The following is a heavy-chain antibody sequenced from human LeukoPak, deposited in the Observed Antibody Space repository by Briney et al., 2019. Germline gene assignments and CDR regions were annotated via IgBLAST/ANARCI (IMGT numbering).Heavy chain of an antibody. D-gene: IGHD3-10*01. CDR1: GGSISSYY. CDR3: ARTFSSGSGSYAPDY. V-gene: IGHV4-4*07. CDR2: IYTSGST. Sequence: SETLSLTCTVSGGSISSYYWSWIRQPAGKGLEWIGRIYTSGSTNYNPSLKSRVTMSVDTSKNQFSLKLSSVTAADTAVYYCARTFSSGSGSYAPDYWGQGTLVTVSS. J-gene: IGHJ4*02.